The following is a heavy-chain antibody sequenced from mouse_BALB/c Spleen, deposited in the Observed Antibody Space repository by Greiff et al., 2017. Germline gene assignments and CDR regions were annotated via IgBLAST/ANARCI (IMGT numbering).Heavy chain of an antibody. CDR3: ADYDYEGAMDY. CDR2: ITPSNGRT. CDR1: GYTFTSYW. J-gene: IGHJ4*01. V-gene: IGHV1S81*02. D-gene: IGHD2-4*01. Sequence: VQLQQSGAELVKPGASVKLSCKASGYTFTSYWMHWVKQRPGQGLEWIGEITPSNGRTNYNEKFKSKATLTVDKASSTAYMQLSSLTSEDSAVYYCADYDYEGAMDYWGQGTSVTVSS.